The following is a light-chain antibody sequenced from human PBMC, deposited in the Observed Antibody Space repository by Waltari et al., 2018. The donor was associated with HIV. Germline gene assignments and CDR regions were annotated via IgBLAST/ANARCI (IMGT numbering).Light chain of an antibody. CDR1: SSTIGNNF. Sequence: QSVLTQPPSVSAAQGQKVTIPCSGSSSTIGNNFVSWYQQLPATAPKLLIYDTNKRPSGIPDRFSASKSGTSATLAITGLQTGDEAVYYCGTWDNSLSAFWVFGGGTKVTVL. V-gene: IGLV1-51*01. CDR3: GTWDNSLSAFWV. CDR2: DTN. J-gene: IGLJ3*02.